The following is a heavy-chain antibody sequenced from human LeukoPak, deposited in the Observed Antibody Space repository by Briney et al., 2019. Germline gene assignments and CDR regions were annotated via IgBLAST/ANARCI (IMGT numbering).Heavy chain of an antibody. CDR3: ARARDIVVVVAPMTRAFDI. V-gene: IGHV1-46*01. D-gene: IGHD2-15*01. CDR2: INPSGGST. Sequence: ASVKVSCKASGYTFTSYYMHWVRQAPGQGLEWMGIINPSGGSTSYAQKFQGRVTMTRDMSTSTVYMELSSLRSEDTAVYYCARARDIVVVVAPMTRAFDIWGQGTMVTVSS. CDR1: GYTFTSYY. J-gene: IGHJ3*02.